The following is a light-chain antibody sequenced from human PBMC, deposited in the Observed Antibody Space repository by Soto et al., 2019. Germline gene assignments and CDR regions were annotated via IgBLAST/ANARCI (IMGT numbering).Light chain of an antibody. CDR2: GAS. V-gene: IGKV3-15*01. J-gene: IGKJ2*01. CDR3: QQYNNWPPYT. Sequence: EVVMTQSPATLSVSPGERATLSCRASQSIGSNLAWYQQKPGQAPRLLIYGASNRATDISVRFSGSGSGTEFTLTISSLQSEDFAVYYCQQYNNWPPYTFGQGTKLEI. CDR1: QSIGSN.